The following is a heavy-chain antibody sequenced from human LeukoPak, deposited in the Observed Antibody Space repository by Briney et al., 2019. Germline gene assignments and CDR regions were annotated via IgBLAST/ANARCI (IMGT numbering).Heavy chain of an antibody. Sequence: SVKVSCKASGGTFSSYAISWVRQAPGQGLEWMGRIIPVFGTANYAQKFQGRVTITTDESTSTAYMELSSLRSEDTAVYYCAREGVRRGSNIVVVVAARPGAFDIWGQGTMVTVSS. V-gene: IGHV1-69*05. J-gene: IGHJ3*02. CDR3: AREGVRRGSNIVVVVAARPGAFDI. CDR1: GGTFSSYA. CDR2: IIPVFGTA. D-gene: IGHD2-15*01.